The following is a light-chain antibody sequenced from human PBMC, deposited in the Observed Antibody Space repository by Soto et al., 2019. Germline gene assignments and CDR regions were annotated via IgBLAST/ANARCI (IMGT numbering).Light chain of an antibody. Sequence: QSALTQPASVSGSPGQSITISCTGTSSDVGGYNSVSWYQQHPGKAPKLIIFEVSNRPSGVSNRFSVSKSGNTASLTISMLQADDEADYDYNSDTSSSTHCVFGTGTKLTVL. J-gene: IGLJ1*01. CDR3: NSDTSSSTHCV. CDR1: SSDVGGYNS. V-gene: IGLV2-14*01. CDR2: EVS.